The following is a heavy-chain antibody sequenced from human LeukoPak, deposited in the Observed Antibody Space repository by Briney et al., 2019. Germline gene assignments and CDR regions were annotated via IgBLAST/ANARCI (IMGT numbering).Heavy chain of an antibody. CDR3: AREILNYYDSSGSESELSFDY. D-gene: IGHD3-22*01. V-gene: IGHV3-11*04. J-gene: IGHJ4*02. Sequence: KPGGSLRLSCAASGFTVSSNYMSWVRQAPGKGLEWVSYISSSGSTIYYADSVKGRFTISRDNAKSSLYLQMNSLRAEDTAVYYCAREILNYYDSSGSESELSFDYWGQGTLVTVSS. CDR2: ISSSGSTI. CDR1: GFTVSSNY.